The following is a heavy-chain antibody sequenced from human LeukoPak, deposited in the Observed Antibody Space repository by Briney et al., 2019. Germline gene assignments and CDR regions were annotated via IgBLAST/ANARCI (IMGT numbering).Heavy chain of an antibody. CDR2: ISSSSSYI. Sequence: GGSLRLSCAASGFTFSSYSMNWVRQAPGKGLEWVSSISSSSSYIYYADSVKGRFTISRDNAKNSLYLQMNSLRAEDTAVYYCAQAVARWGYSWFDPWGQGTLVTVSS. D-gene: IGHD5-12*01. CDR3: AQAVARWGYSWFDP. V-gene: IGHV3-21*01. J-gene: IGHJ5*02. CDR1: GFTFSSYS.